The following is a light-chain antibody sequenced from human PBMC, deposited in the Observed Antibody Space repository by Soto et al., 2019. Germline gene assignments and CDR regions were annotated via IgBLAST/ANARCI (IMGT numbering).Light chain of an antibody. CDR3: QVWDSRTGHV. CDR2: NDD. Sequence: SYELTQPPSVSAAPGQTTKITCGLDSVGFRSVHWYQQKAGQAPVLVVYNDDARPSGIPERFSGSTSGYTATLTIGGVEAGDEADDFCQVWDSRTGHVFGTGTKLTVL. CDR1: SVGFRS. V-gene: IGLV3-21*02. J-gene: IGLJ1*01.